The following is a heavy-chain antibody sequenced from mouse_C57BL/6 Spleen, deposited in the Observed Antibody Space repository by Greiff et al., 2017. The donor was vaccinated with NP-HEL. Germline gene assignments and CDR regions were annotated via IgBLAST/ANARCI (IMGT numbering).Heavy chain of an antibody. V-gene: IGHV1-7*01. D-gene: IGHD2-4*01. Sequence: QVQLQQSGAELAKPGASVKLSCKASGYTFTSYWMHWVKQRPGQGLAWIGYINPSSGYTKYNQKFKDKATLNADKSSSTAYMQLSSLTYEDSAVYYCARYHDYDGRAWFAYWGQGTLVTVSA. CDR3: ARYHDYDGRAWFAY. CDR2: INPSSGYT. CDR1: GYTFTSYW. J-gene: IGHJ3*01.